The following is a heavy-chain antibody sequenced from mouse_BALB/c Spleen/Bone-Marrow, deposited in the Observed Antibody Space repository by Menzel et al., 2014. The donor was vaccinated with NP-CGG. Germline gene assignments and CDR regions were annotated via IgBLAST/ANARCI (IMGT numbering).Heavy chain of an antibody. CDR2: IAPSASYT. J-gene: IGHJ3*01. CDR3: ARSDYRFDPLPY. D-gene: IGHD2-14*01. V-gene: IGHV1-69*01. Sequence: VQRVESGAELVMPGASVKMSCKASGHTFTDYWMHWVKQRPGQGLEWIGAIAPSASYTSYNQKFKGKATLTVDRSSSTAYMQLSSLTSEDSAVYYCARSDYRFDPLPYWCQGTLVTVSA. CDR1: GHTFTDYW.